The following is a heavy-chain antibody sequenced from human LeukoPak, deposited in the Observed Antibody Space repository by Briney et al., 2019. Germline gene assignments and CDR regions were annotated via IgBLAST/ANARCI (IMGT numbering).Heavy chain of an antibody. J-gene: IGHJ4*02. CDR1: GFTFSGYE. V-gene: IGHV3-23*01. D-gene: IGHD3-22*01. Sequence: PGGSLRLSCAASGFTFSGYEMNWVRQAPGKGLEWVSTITGSGGYTYYADSVKGRFTISRDNSKNTLFLRMNSLRAEDTAVYFCAKQSLYDSSGHFHYWGQGTLVTVSS. CDR2: ITGSGGYT. CDR3: AKQSLYDSSGHFHY.